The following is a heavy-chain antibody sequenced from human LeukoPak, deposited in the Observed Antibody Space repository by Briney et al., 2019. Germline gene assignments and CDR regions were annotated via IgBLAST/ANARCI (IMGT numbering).Heavy chain of an antibody. CDR1: GIILSSYW. CDR2: IKQDGSEK. CDR3: AREFRSGYNSRWFDY. J-gene: IGHJ5*01. Sequence: GGSLRLSCAASGIILSSYWMSWVRPAPGKGLEWVANIKQDGSEKWYVDSVKGRFTISRDNAKNSLYLQMNSLRVEDTAVYYCAREFRSGYNSRWFDYWGQGTLVTVSS. D-gene: IGHD6-19*01. V-gene: IGHV3-7*01.